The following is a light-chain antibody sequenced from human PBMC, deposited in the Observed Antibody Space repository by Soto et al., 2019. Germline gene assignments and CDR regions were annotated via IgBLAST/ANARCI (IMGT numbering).Light chain of an antibody. CDR1: SSDVGAYKY. Sequence: SALTQPASVSGSPGQSITISCTGTSSDVGAYKYVSWYQQHPGKAPKLIIYGVSNWPSGVSNRFSGSKSGNTAFLTISGLQPEDETDYYCSSFTGTTTLDVFGTGTKVTVL. V-gene: IGLV2-14*03. J-gene: IGLJ1*01. CDR3: SSFTGTTTLDV. CDR2: GVS.